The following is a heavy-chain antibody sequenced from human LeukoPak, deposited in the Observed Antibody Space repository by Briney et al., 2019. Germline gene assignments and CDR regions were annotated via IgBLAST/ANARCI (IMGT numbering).Heavy chain of an antibody. CDR1: GFTFSDYW. V-gene: IGHV3-7*04. J-gene: IGHJ4*02. Sequence: GGSLRLSCAASGFTFSDYWMSWVRQAPGQALECVAKINQDGREQHFVDSVKARFTISRENAKNSLFLQMDSLRAEDTDVYYCTGGALDYWGQGALVTVSS. CDR2: INQDGREQ. CDR3: TGGALDY.